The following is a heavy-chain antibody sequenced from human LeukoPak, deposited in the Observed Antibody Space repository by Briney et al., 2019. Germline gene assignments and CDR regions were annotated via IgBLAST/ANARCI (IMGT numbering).Heavy chain of an antibody. CDR2: IDWNGGST. CDR3: ARALRVGSSGYYYFDY. D-gene: IGHD6-25*01. V-gene: IGHV3-20*04. Sequence: GGSPRLSCAASGFTFDDYGMTWVRQPPGKGLEWVSGIDWNGGSTGYADSVKGRFTISRDNAKNSLYLQMDSLRAEGTALYYCARALRVGSSGYYYFDYWGQGTLVTVSS. CDR1: GFTFDDYG. J-gene: IGHJ4*02.